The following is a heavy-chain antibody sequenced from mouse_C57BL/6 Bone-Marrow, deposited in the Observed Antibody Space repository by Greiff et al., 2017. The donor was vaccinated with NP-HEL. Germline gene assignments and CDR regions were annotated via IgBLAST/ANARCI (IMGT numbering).Heavy chain of an antibody. CDR1: GFTFSDFY. V-gene: IGHV7-1*01. Sequence: EVQGVESGGGLVQSGRSLRLSCATSGFTFSDFYMEWVRQAPGKGLEWIAASRNKANDDTTEYSASVKGRFIVSRDTSQSILYLQMNALRAEDTAIYYCAREGITAVARYWYFDVWGTGTTVTVSS. J-gene: IGHJ1*03. CDR2: SRNKANDDTT. D-gene: IGHD1-1*01. CDR3: AREGITAVARYWYFDV.